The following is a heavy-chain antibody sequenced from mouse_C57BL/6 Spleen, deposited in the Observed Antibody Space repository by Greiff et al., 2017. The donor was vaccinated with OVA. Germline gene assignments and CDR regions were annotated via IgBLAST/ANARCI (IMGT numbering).Heavy chain of an antibody. CDR3: TTRYYGGAMDY. J-gene: IGHJ4*01. V-gene: IGHV14-1*01. Sequence: EVQLQQSGAELVRPGASVKLSCTASGFNIKDYYMHWVKQRPEQGLEWIGRIDPEDGDTEYAPKFQGKATMTADTSSNPAYLQLSSLTSEDTAVYYCTTRYYGGAMDYWGQGTSVTVSS. CDR2: IDPEDGDT. D-gene: IGHD1-1*02. CDR1: GFNIKDYY.